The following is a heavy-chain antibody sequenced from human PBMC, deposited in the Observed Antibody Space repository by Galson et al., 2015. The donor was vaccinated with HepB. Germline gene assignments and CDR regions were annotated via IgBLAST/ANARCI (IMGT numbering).Heavy chain of an antibody. CDR3: ARKYGYFDY. Sequence: SLRLSCAASGFTFSTYAMNWVRQAPGKGLEWVSTISGSGDTTFYADSVKGRFTISRGNSKNTLYLQMNSLRAEGTAVYYCARKYGYFDYWGQGTLVTVSS. V-gene: IGHV3-23*01. CDR2: ISGSGDTT. D-gene: IGHD3-10*01. J-gene: IGHJ4*02. CDR1: GFTFSTYA.